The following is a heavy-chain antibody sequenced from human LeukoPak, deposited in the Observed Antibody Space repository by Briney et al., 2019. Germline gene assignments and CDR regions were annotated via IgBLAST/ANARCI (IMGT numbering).Heavy chain of an antibody. D-gene: IGHD3-22*01. CDR3: AKLGFDSSGSHTLFDL. CDR2: ISYDGSNK. J-gene: IGHJ4*02. V-gene: IGHV3-30*18. CDR1: GFTFSSYG. Sequence: PGGSLRLSCAASGFTFSSYGMHWVRQAPGQGLEWVAVISYDGSNKYYADSVKGRFTISRDNSENTLYLQMNSLRAEDTAVYYCAKLGFDSSGSHTLFDLWGQGTLVTVSS.